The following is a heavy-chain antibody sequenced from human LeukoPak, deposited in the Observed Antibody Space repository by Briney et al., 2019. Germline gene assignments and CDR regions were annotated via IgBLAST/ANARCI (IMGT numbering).Heavy chain of an antibody. CDR3: AKGGAQV. Sequence: PGGSLRLSCAASGFTFSTYWMSWVRQAPGKGLEWVANIKEDGREKYYVDSVRGRFIISRDSSKNTLYLQMNSLRVEDTAVYYCAKGGAQVGGQGTLVTVSS. V-gene: IGHV3-7*03. CDR1: GFTFSTYW. J-gene: IGHJ4*02. CDR2: IKEDGREK. D-gene: IGHD1-26*01.